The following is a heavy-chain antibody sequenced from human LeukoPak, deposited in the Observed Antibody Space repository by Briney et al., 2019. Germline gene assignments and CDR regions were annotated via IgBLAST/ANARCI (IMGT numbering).Heavy chain of an antibody. CDR3: ARDVPHNRFDT. J-gene: IGHJ5*02. CDR2: INSDGGGA. V-gene: IGHV3-74*01. Sequence: PGGSLRLSCAASGITFGNNWMHWVRQGPGKGLVWISRINSDGGGAIYADSVKGRFTVSRDNAKNTLYLQMNSLRAEDTAVYYYARDVPHNRFDTWGQGTLVTVSS. CDR1: GITFGNNW.